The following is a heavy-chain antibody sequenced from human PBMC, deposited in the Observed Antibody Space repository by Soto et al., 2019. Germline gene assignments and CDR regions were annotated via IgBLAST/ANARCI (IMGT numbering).Heavy chain of an antibody. CDR3: ARVCGGDCHYGMDV. Sequence: QVQLQESGPGLVKPSQTLSLICTVSGGSISSGGYYWSWIRQHPGKGLEWIGYIYYSGSTYYNPSHKSRVTISVDTSKNQFSLKLSSVTAADTAVYYCARVCGGDCHYGMDVWGQGTTVTVSS. V-gene: IGHV4-31*03. J-gene: IGHJ6*02. CDR1: GGSISSGGYY. CDR2: IYYSGST. D-gene: IGHD2-21*02.